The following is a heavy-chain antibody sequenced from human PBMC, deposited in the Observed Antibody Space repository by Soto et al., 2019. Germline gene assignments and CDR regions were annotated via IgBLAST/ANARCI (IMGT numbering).Heavy chain of an antibody. CDR1: GFTFSDYY. CDR3: ARDLGYYESSGYFDY. D-gene: IGHD3-22*01. V-gene: IGHV3-11*01. CDR2: ISSTSSII. Sequence: GGSLRLSCAASGFTFSDYYMSWIRQAPGKGLEWVAYISSTSSIIYDADSVKGRFTISRDNAKNSLFLQMNSLRAEDTAVYYCARDLGYYESSGYFDYWGQGTLVTVSS. J-gene: IGHJ4*02.